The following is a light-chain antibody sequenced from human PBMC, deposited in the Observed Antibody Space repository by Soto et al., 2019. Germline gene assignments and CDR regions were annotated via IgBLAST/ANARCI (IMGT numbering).Light chain of an antibody. J-gene: IGLJ2*01. CDR2: GNS. CDR1: SSNIGAGYD. CDR3: RSYDSSMSFVV. V-gene: IGLV1-40*01. Sequence: QSVLTQPPSVSGSPGQRVTISCTGSSSNIGAGYDVHWYQQLPGTAPKLLIYGNSNRPSGVSDRFSGSKSGTSASLAITGLQAEDEADYYCRSYDSSMSFVVFGGGTKLTVL.